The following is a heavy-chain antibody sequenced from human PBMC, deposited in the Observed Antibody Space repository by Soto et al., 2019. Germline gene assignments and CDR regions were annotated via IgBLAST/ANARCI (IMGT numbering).Heavy chain of an antibody. CDR3: ATSYGSGFRAFDY. D-gene: IGHD3-10*01. J-gene: IGHJ4*02. V-gene: IGHV1-69*02. CDR1: GDTFSFYT. CDR2: VNPILSMS. Sequence: QVQMVQSGAEVKKPGSSVKVSCKASGDTFSFYTINWVRQAPGLGLGWMGRVNPILSMSNYAQKFQGRVTMTADKSTRTDYMELRRLRSADTAFYYCATSYGSGFRAFDYWGQGALVTVSS.